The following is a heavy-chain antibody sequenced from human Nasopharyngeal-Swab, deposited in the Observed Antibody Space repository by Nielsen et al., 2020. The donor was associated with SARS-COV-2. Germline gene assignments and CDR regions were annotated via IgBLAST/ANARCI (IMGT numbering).Heavy chain of an antibody. D-gene: IGHD3-22*01. J-gene: IGHJ4*02. CDR2: IKSKTDGGTT. V-gene: IGHV3-15*07. Sequence: GCLAAGKGLVWVGRIKSKTDGGTTDYAAPVKGRFTISRDDSKNTLYLQMNSLKTEDTAVYYCTTATAAAGTYYYDSSGYYYFDYWGQGTLVTVSS. CDR3: TTATAAAGTYYYDSSGYYYFDY.